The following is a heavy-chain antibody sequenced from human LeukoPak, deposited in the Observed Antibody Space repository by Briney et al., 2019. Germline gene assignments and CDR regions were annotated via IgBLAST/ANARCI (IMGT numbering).Heavy chain of an antibody. CDR1: GFTLSNYW. V-gene: IGHV3-74*01. Sequence: GGSLRLSCAASGFTLSNYWMHWFRQAPGKRLMWVSRINSDGSNIRYADSVKGRFTISRDNAKNTLYLEMNSLRADDTAAYYCARDLRKGSYFDYWGQGTLVTVSS. J-gene: IGHJ4*02. D-gene: IGHD3-16*01. CDR2: INSDGSNI. CDR3: ARDLRKGSYFDY.